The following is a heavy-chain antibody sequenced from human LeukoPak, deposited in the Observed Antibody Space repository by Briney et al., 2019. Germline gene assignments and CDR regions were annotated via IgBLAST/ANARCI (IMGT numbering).Heavy chain of an antibody. Sequence: SETLSLTCAVYGGSFSGYYWSWIRQPPGKGLEWIGEINHSGSTNYNPSLKSRVTISVDTSKNQFSLKLSSVTAADTAVYYCARSNAFDYWGRGTLVTVSS. CDR3: ARSNAFDY. V-gene: IGHV4-34*01. J-gene: IGHJ4*02. CDR2: INHSGST. CDR1: GGSFSGYY.